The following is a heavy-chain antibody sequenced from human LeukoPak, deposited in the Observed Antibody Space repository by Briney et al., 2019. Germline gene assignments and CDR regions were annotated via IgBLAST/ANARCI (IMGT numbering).Heavy chain of an antibody. CDR3: ASPSYYFDY. CDR1: GGTFSSYT. CDR2: IIPILGIA. V-gene: IGHV1-69*02. J-gene: IGHJ4*02. Sequence: GASVKVSCKASGGTFSSYTISCVRQAPRQGREWMGRIIPILGIANYAQKFQGRVTITADKSTSTAYMELSSLRSEDTAVYYCASPSYYFDYWGQGTLVTVSS.